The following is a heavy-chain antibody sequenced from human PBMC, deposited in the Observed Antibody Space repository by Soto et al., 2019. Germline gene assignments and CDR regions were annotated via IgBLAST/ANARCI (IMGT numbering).Heavy chain of an antibody. D-gene: IGHD1-26*01. Sequence: QVQLQESGPGLVKPSETLSLTCTVSGGSISSGGYSWNWIRQQPGKGLECIGYIYYTGSTYYNPSLKGRVTISVDTSKNQFSLKLSSVTAADTAVYYCARDGAGYGMDVWGQGTTVTVSS. CDR3: ARDGAGYGMDV. CDR1: GGSISSGGYS. CDR2: IYYTGST. J-gene: IGHJ6*02. V-gene: IGHV4-31*03.